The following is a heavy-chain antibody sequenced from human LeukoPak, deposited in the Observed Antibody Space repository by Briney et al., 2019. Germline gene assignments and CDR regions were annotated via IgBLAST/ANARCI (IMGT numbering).Heavy chain of an antibody. CDR2: ISSSSSYI. Sequence: GGSLRLSCAASGFTFSSYSMNWVRQAPGKGLEWVSSISSSSSYIYYADSVKGRFTISRDNAKNSLYLQMNSLRAEDTAVYCCARGDGDYYYMDVWGKGTTVTVSS. J-gene: IGHJ6*03. V-gene: IGHV3-21*01. D-gene: IGHD5-24*01. CDR1: GFTFSSYS. CDR3: ARGDGDYYYMDV.